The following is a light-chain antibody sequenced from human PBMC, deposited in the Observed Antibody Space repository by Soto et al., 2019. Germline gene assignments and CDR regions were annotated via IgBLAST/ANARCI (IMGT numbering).Light chain of an antibody. Sequence: QSALTQPASVSGSPGQSITISCTGTSGDVGGYNYVSWYQQHPGKAPKLMIYDVSNRPSGVSNRFSGSKSGNTASLTISGLQAEDEADYYCSSYTSSSTPLFGGGTQLTVL. CDR2: DVS. V-gene: IGLV2-14*01. J-gene: IGLJ2*01. CDR3: SSYTSSSTPL. CDR1: SGDVGGYNY.